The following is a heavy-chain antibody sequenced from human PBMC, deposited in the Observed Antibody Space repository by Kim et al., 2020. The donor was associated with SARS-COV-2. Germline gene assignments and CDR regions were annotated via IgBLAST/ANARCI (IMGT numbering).Heavy chain of an antibody. CDR1: TFTFSSYW. J-gene: IGHJ4*02. Sequence: GGSLRLSCAASTFTFSSYWMHWVRQGPGKGLVWVSRINTDGSTTDYAASVKGRFTISRDNAKNTLYLQMNSLRAEDTAVYYCTRDIRGRDCYWGQGTLVT. CDR2: INTDGSTT. D-gene: IGHD3-10*01. CDR3: TRDIRGRDCY. V-gene: IGHV3-74*01.